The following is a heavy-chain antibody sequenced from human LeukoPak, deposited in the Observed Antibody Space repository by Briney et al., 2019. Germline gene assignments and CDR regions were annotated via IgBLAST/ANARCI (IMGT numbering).Heavy chain of an antibody. J-gene: IGHJ5*02. CDR1: GYTFTIYA. Sequence: ASVKVSCMPSGYTFTIYAMHWVRHEPGQRLEWMGWIIAVIGKTKYSHKFQGRVTITRDTSASTAYMELSSLRSEDTAVYYCARDGRSSTSPYWFDPWGQGTLVTASS. CDR3: ARDGRSSTSPYWFDP. CDR2: IIAVIGKT. D-gene: IGHD2-2*01. V-gene: IGHV1-3*01.